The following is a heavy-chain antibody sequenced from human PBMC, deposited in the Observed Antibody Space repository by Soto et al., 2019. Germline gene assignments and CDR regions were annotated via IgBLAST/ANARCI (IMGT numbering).Heavy chain of an antibody. CDR3: ARLLQYGSSWSTYYYYGMDV. D-gene: IGHD6-13*01. CDR2: IIPILGIA. Sequence: QVQLVQSGAEVKNPGSSVKVSCKASGGTFSSYTISWVRQAPGQGLEWMGRIIPILGIANYAQKCQGRVTITSDKSTSTAYMVLSSLRSEDMAVYYCARLLQYGSSWSTYYYYGMDVWGQGTTVTVSS. J-gene: IGHJ6*02. V-gene: IGHV1-69*02. CDR1: GGTFSSYT.